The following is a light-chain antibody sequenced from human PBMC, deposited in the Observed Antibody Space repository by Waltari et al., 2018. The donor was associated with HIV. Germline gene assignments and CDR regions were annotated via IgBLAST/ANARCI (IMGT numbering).Light chain of an antibody. J-gene: IGLJ2*01. V-gene: IGLV2-23*02. CDR2: EVT. CDR3: CSYGSSATFVV. CDR1: SSDVGNYNL. Sequence: QSALTQPASVSGSPGQSITISCTETSSDVGNYNLVSWYQQYPGKAPKLLIYEVTKRPSGVSSRFSGSKSGNTASLTISDLQSEDEANYYCCSYGSSATFVVFGGGTRVTV.